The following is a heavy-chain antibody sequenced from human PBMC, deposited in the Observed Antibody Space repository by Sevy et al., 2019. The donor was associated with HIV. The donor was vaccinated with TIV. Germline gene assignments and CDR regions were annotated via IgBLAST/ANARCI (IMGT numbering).Heavy chain of an antibody. CDR2: IRNDGSNK. CDR3: VKGPQAAITTSYGLDV. V-gene: IGHV3-30*02. D-gene: IGHD4-17*01. Sequence: GGSLRLSCAASGFTFMDYGMHWVRQAPGKGLEWVAFIRNDGSNKYYLDSVRGRFTISRDNSRKTLFLQMSSLRSDDMAVYYCVKGPQAAITTSYGLDVWGQGTTVTVSS. J-gene: IGHJ6*02. CDR1: GFTFMDYG.